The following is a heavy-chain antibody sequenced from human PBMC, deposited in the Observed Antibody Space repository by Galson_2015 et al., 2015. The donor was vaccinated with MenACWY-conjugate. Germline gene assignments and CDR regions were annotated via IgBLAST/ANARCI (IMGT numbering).Heavy chain of an antibody. Sequence: TLSLTCTASGASMSNYSWTWIRQPPGKGLEWIVRVDYSGTTHYNPSLKSRVTISLDTSKNQFSLNLRSVTAADTAVYYCARDSDGDNDWFDPWGQGTLVTVSS. CDR2: VDYSGTT. D-gene: IGHD4-17*01. CDR1: GASMSNYS. V-gene: IGHV4-39*07. J-gene: IGHJ5*02. CDR3: ARDSDGDNDWFDP.